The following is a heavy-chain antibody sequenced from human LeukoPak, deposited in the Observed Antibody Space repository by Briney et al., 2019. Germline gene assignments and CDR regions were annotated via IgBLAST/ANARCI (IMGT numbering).Heavy chain of an antibody. Sequence: GGSLRLSCAASGFTFSSYEMNWVRQAPGKGLEWVSYISSSGSTIYYADSVKGRFTISRDNAKNSLYLQMNSLRAEDTAVYYCARDLGWLVPVGIDHWGQGTLVTVSS. CDR2: ISSSGSTI. D-gene: IGHD6-19*01. CDR1: GFTFSSYE. V-gene: IGHV3-48*03. CDR3: ARDLGWLVPVGIDH. J-gene: IGHJ4*02.